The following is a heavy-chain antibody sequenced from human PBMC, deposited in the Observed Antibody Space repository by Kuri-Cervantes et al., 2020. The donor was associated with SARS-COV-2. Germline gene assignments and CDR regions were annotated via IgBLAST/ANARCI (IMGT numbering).Heavy chain of an antibody. D-gene: IGHD3-22*01. V-gene: IGHV1-18*04. CDR2: ISAYNGNT. J-gene: IGHJ4*02. Sequence: ASVKVSCKASGYAFTGYYMHWVRQAPGQGLEWMGWISAYNGNTNYAQKLQGRATMTTDTSTSTAYMELRSLRSDDTAVYYCARDPMWSRYYYDSSGSYYFDYWGQGTLVTVSS. CDR1: GYAFTGYY. CDR3: ARDPMWSRYYYDSSGSYYFDY.